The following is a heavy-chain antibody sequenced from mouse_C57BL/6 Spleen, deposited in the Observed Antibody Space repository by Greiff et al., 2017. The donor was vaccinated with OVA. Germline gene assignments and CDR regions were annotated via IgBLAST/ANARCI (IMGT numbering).Heavy chain of an antibody. CDR2: ISSGGSYT. CDR1: GFTFSSYG. CDR3: ARQIGDVWAMDY. V-gene: IGHV5-6*01. Sequence: EVQRVESGGDLVKPGGSLKLSCAASGFTFSSYGMSWVRQTPDKRLEWVATISSGGSYTYYPDSVKGRFTISRDNAKNTLYLQMSSLKSEDTGIYYCARQIGDVWAMDYWGQGTSGTVSS. J-gene: IGHJ4*01.